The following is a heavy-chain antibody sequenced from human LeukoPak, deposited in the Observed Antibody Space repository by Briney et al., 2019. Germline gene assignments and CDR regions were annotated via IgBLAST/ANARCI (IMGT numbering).Heavy chain of an antibody. J-gene: IGHJ4*02. CDR1: GFTFSSYA. CDR2: ISGSGGTT. Sequence: GGSLRLSCAASGFTFSSYAMSWVRQAPGKGLQWVSSISGSGGTTHFADSVKGRFTISRDNSKNTVYLQMNSLRAEDTAVYYCAKDLYSSSWFWEGDWGPGTLVTVSS. V-gene: IGHV3-23*01. CDR3: AKDLYSSSWFWEGD. D-gene: IGHD6-13*01.